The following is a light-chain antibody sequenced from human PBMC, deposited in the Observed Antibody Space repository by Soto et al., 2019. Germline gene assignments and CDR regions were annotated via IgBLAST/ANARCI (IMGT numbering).Light chain of an antibody. Sequence: DIQMTQSPSSLSASVGDRVTITCRASQSINTYLSSYQQKPGKAPRLLIYAASTLQSGVSLRFSGSGSGTDFTVTISSLEPEDFATYYCQQTYSTPWTFGQGTKVEIK. CDR3: QQTYSTPWT. CDR2: AAS. J-gene: IGKJ1*01. CDR1: QSINTY. V-gene: IGKV1-39*01.